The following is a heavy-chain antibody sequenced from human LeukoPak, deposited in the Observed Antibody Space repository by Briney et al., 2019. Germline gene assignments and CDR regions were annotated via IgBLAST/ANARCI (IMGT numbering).Heavy chain of an antibody. J-gene: IGHJ6*02. V-gene: IGHV3-7*03. Sequence: QPGGSLRLSCAASGFTFSSYWMSWVRQAPGKGLEWVANIKQDGSEKYYVDSVKGRFTISRDNAKNSLYLQMNSLRADDTAVYYCARDSGLVLAAPSYYYYYGMDVWGQGTTVAVSS. CDR2: IKQDGSEK. CDR1: GFTFSSYW. D-gene: IGHD2-15*01. CDR3: ARDSGLVLAAPSYYYYYGMDV.